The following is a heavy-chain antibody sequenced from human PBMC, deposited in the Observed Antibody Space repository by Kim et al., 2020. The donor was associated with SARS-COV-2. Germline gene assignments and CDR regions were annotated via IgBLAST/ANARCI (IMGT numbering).Heavy chain of an antibody. J-gene: IGHJ6*03. D-gene: IGHD3-9*01. Sequence: SETLSLTCAVYRGSFSGYDWSWIRQSPGKGLEWIGEINHGGGTNYDPSFKSRATISIDTSANQFSLRLSSVTVADTAAYYCARGPHSPINYYYMDVWG. V-gene: IGHV4-34*01. CDR1: RGSFSGYD. CDR3: ARGPHSPINYYYMDV. CDR2: INHGGGT.